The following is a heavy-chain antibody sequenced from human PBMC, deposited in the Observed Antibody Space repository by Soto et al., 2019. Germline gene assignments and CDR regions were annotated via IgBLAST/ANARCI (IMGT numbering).Heavy chain of an antibody. J-gene: IGHJ5*02. CDR3: ARDRATGFGSVVRRNWLDP. D-gene: IGHD2-15*01. Sequence: QIQLVQSGAEVKKPGASVRVSCMTSGYIFTTSAMHWVRLAPGQRLEWLGWINTGNGNTQYSQNFQGRVTITRDTSAKTDYMELSSLRSEDTAVYYCARDRATGFGSVVRRNWLDPWGQGTLVTVSS. CDR1: GYIFTTSA. V-gene: IGHV1-3*04. CDR2: INTGNGNT.